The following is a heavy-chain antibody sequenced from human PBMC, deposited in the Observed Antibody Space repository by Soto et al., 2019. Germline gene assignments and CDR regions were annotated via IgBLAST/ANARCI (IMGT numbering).Heavy chain of an antibody. V-gene: IGHV3-30*18. CDR2: VSHDGRNT. CDR1: GFTFSDYA. J-gene: IGHJ4*02. Sequence: VQLVESGGGVVQPGRSLRLSCAASGFTFSDYAMHWVRQAPGKGLEWVAVVSHDGRNTHYADSVKGRFTISRDSSKNTVSLGMTSLRAEDTAVYYCAKGGRQWLVTSDFNYWGQGAPVTVSS. CDR3: AKGGRQWLVTSDFNY. D-gene: IGHD6-19*01.